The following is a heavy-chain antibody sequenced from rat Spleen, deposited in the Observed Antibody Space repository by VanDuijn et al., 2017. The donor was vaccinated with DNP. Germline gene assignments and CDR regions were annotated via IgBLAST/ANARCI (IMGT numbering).Heavy chain of an antibody. CDR3: VTSPGPNWFAY. Sequence: EVQLVESGGGLVQPGRSLRLSCAASGFTFSDYYMAWVRQAPKKGLEWVASIGYQGSDKTYYRDSMKGRFTISRDNADHTLYLQMDSLRSEDTATYYCVTSPGPNWFAYWGQGTLVTVSS. J-gene: IGHJ3*01. CDR1: GFTFSDYY. D-gene: IGHD1-4*01. V-gene: IGHV5-22*01. CDR2: IGYQGSDKT.